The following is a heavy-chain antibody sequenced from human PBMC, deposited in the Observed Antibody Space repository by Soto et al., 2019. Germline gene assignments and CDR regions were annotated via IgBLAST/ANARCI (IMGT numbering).Heavy chain of an antibody. J-gene: IGHJ4*02. V-gene: IGHV1-18*01. CDR2: ISAYNGNT. CDR3: ARVRPYGGNRRYYFDY. D-gene: IGHD4-17*01. CDR1: GYTFTSYG. Sequence: ASVKVSCKASGYTFTSYGISWVRQAPGQGLERMGWISAYNGNTNYAQKLQGRVTMTTDTSTSTAYMELRSLRSDDTAVYYCARVRPYGGNRRYYFDYWGQGTLVTVSS.